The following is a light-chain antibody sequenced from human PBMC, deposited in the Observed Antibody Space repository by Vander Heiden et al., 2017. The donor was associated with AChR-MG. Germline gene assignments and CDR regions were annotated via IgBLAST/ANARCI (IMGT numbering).Light chain of an antibody. CDR1: KSVGRN. V-gene: IGKV3-15*01. CDR3: QQDEDRWR. Sequence: ELLMTQSPDTLSVSPGERAILSCRASKSVGRNLAWYQQKPGQAPSLLIYDASTRASNIPARFSGRGSGTEFTLTISSPQSEDFAAYYCQQDEDRWRFGQGTKVDVK. CDR2: DAS. J-gene: IGKJ1*01.